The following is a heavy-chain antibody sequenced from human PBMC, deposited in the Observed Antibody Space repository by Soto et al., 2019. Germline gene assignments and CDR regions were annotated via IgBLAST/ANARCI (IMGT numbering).Heavy chain of an antibody. J-gene: IGHJ5*02. CDR1: GVDFRGSY. Sequence: DLEESGGGLVEPGGSLRLTCVGSGVDFRGSYMNWIRQALGKGPEWISYISDTGRTIHYADSVKGRFVISRDNSRDSLYLQMNDLRADDTAIYYCAGFKEGKIVGLRWLDPWGQGTRVTVSS. CDR3: AGFKEGKIVGLRWLDP. V-gene: IGHV3-11*01. D-gene: IGHD3-16*02. CDR2: ISDTGRTI.